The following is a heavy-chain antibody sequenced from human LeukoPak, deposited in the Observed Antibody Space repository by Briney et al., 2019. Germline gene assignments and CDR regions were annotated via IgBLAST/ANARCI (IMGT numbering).Heavy chain of an antibody. Sequence: KPGGSLRLSCAASGFTFSSYAMSWVRQAPGKGLEWVSTISGSGGSTSYADSVQGRFTISRDNAKNTLYLQMNSLRAGDTAVYYCARGGSPPEALGDAFDIWGQGTMVTVSS. CDR2: ISGSGGST. CDR3: ARGGSPPEALGDAFDI. J-gene: IGHJ3*02. D-gene: IGHD1-26*01. V-gene: IGHV3-23*01. CDR1: GFTFSSYA.